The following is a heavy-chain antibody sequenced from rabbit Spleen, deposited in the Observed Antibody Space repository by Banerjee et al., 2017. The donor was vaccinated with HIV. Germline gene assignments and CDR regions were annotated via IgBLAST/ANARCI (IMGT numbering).Heavy chain of an antibody. CDR3: ARSANGGWDL. D-gene: IGHD4-1*01. Sequence: QEQLLESGGGLVKPEGSLKLSCKASGVDFSSYYYMCWVRQAPGKGLELIACIYTSSGSTWYASWVNGRFTISRSTSLNTVDLKMTSLTPADTATYFCARSANGGWDLWGQGTLVTVS. J-gene: IGHJ4*01. CDR2: IYTSSGST. V-gene: IGHV1S43*01. CDR1: GVDFSSYYY.